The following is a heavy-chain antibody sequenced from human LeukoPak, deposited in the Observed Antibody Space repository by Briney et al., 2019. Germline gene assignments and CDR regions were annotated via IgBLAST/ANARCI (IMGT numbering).Heavy chain of an antibody. D-gene: IGHD2-2*01. Sequence: GGSLRLSCAASGFTFSSYAMHWVRQAPGKGLEWVAVISYDGSNKYYADSVKGRFTISRDNSKNTLYLQMNSLRAEDTAVYYCARGVVPAVGGWFDPWGQGTLVTVSS. CDR1: GFTFSSYA. CDR2: ISYDGSNK. J-gene: IGHJ5*02. CDR3: ARGVVPAVGGWFDP. V-gene: IGHV3-30-3*01.